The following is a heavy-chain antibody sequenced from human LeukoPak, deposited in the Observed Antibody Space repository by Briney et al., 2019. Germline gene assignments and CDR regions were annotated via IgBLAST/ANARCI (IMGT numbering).Heavy chain of an antibody. CDR2: INPSGGST. J-gene: IGHJ6*03. Sequence: ASVKVSCKASGYTFTSYYMHWVRQAPGQGLEWMGIINPSGGSTSYAQKFQGRVTMTRDTSTSTVYMELSSLRSEDTAVYYCARGSKNRNTFLPYYYYYMDVWGKGTTVTVSS. CDR1: GYTFTSYY. V-gene: IGHV1-46*01. CDR3: ARGSKNRNTFLPYYYYYMDV. D-gene: IGHD3-16*02.